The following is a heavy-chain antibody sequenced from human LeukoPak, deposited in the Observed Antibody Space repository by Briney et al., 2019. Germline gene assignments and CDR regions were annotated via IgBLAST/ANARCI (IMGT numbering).Heavy chain of an antibody. J-gene: IGHJ3*02. D-gene: IGHD4-17*01. V-gene: IGHV3-64*01. CDR3: ARGSGMTTVTRGAFDI. CDR1: GFTFSSYA. Sequence: GGSLRLSCAASGFTFSSYAMHWVRQAPGKGLEYVSAIRSNGGSTYYANSVKGRFTISRDNSKNTLYLQMGSLRAEDMAVYYCARGSGMTTVTRGAFDIWGQGTMVTVSS. CDR2: IRSNGGST.